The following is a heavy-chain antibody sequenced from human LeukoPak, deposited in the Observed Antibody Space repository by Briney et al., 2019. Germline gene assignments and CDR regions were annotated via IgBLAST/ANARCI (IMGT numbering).Heavy chain of an antibody. D-gene: IGHD6-13*01. J-gene: IGHJ5*02. CDR1: GYTFTGYY. CDR3: ARNEEIAAAGDYNWFDP. V-gene: IGHV1-2*02. CDR2: INPNSAGT. Sequence: ASVKVSCKASGYTFTGYYIHWVRQAPGQRLEWMGWINPNSAGTNYAQKFQGRVTMTRDTSISTAYMELSRLRSDDTAVYYCARNEEIAAAGDYNWFDPWGQGTLVTVS.